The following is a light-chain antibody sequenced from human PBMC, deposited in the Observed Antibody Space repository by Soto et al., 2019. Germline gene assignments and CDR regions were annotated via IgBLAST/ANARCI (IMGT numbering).Light chain of an antibody. CDR3: QQRGS. CDR1: QSVSSY. CDR2: DAS. J-gene: IGKJ3*01. V-gene: IGKV3-11*01. Sequence: EIVLTQSPATLSLSPGERATLSCMTSQSVSSYFAWYQQKPGQAPRLLIYDASNRATGIPARFSGSGAGTDFTLTISSLEPEDFVVYYCQQRGSFSAGTKVDIK.